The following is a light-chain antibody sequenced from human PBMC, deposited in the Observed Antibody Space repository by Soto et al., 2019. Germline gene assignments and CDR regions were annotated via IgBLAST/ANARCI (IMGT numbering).Light chain of an antibody. J-gene: IGKJ5*01. V-gene: IGKV3-15*01. Sequence: EIVMTQSPATLSVSPGERATLSCRATPSISSTVGWYQQKPGQAPRLRIYGAYTRATGVPPRFSGSGSGTEFTLTISSLQSEDFAVYYCQQYNIWSSITFGQGTRLEIK. CDR2: GAY. CDR3: QQYNIWSSIT. CDR1: PSISST.